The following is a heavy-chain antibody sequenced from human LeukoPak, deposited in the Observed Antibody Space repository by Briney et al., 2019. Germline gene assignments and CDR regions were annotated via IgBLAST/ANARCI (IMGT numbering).Heavy chain of an antibody. D-gene: IGHD6-6*01. Sequence: ASVTVSCKASGYIFTNYGISWVRQAPGQGLEWMGWISTYNGNTNYAQKLRGRVTMTTDTSTSTAYMQLRSLRSDDTAVYYCARVSASSYWYFDLWGRGTLVTVSS. CDR2: ISTYNGNT. CDR1: GYIFTNYG. V-gene: IGHV1-18*01. J-gene: IGHJ2*01. CDR3: ARVSASSYWYFDL.